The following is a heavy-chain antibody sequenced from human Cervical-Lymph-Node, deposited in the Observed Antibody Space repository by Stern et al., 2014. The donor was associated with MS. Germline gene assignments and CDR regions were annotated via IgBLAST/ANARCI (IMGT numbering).Heavy chain of an antibody. Sequence: QLQLQGSGPGLVKPSQTLSLTCSVSGASISSPAYYWSWVRQPAGKGLEWIGHIYSSGSTNYNPSLSSRLIMSVDTPKNRSSLELDSVTAADTAVYYCARASYLDYWGQGILVTVSS. J-gene: IGHJ4*02. V-gene: IGHV4-61*02. CDR3: ARASYLDY. CDR1: GASISSPAYY. CDR2: IYSSGST.